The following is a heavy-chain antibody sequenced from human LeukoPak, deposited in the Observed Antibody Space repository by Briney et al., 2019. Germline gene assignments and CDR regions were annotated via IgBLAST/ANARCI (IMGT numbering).Heavy chain of an antibody. D-gene: IGHD2-2*02. Sequence: GESLKISCKGSGYSFTSYWIGWVRQMPGKGLEWMGIIYPGDSDTRYSPSFQGQVTISADKSISTAYLQWSSLKASDTAMYYCARHGKSGCSSTSCYKTLGYYYMDVWGKGTTVTVSS. V-gene: IGHV5-51*01. J-gene: IGHJ6*03. CDR1: GYSFTSYW. CDR3: ARHGKSGCSSTSCYKTLGYYYMDV. CDR2: IYPGDSDT.